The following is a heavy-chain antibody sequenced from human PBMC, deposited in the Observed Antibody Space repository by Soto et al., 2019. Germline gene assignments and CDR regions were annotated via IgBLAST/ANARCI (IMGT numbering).Heavy chain of an antibody. Sequence: QVQLVESGGDLVKPGGSLRLSCAASGFTFSDHYMSWIRQAPGKGLEWISYITRNGSSSSYADSVNARSTNSRDNPKNSVYLQMNSLRSDDTGVYYCARGSSGNYFAFDMWGQGTVVTVSS. CDR3: ARGSSGNYFAFDM. V-gene: IGHV3-11*01. CDR2: ITRNGSSS. CDR1: GFTFSDHY. D-gene: IGHD1-26*01. J-gene: IGHJ3*02.